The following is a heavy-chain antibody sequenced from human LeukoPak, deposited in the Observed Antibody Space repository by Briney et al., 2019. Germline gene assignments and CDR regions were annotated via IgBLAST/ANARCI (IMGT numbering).Heavy chain of an antibody. J-gene: IGHJ6*02. D-gene: IGHD6-19*01. V-gene: IGHV4-59*01. Sequence: SETLSLTCTVSGGFISSYYWSWIRQPPGKGLEWIGYIYYSGSTNYNPSLKSRVTISVDTSKNQFSLKLSSVTAADTAVYYCARVTAVAGTKYYYYYGMDVWGQGTTVTVSS. CDR2: IYYSGST. CDR1: GGFISSYY. CDR3: ARVTAVAGTKYYYYYGMDV.